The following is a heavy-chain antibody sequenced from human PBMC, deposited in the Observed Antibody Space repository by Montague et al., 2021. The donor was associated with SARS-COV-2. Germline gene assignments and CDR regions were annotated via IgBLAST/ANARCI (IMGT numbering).Heavy chain of an antibody. V-gene: IGHV4-59*01. CDR1: GGSISSYY. J-gene: IGHJ4*02. CDR2: IYYSGST. Sequence: SETLSLTCTVSGGSISSYYWSWIRRPPGKGLEWIGYIYYSGSTNYNPSLKSRVTISVDTSKNQFSLKLSSVTAADTAVYYCASQVPDFWSGIDYWGQGNLVAVSS. D-gene: IGHD3-3*01. CDR3: ASQVPDFWSGIDY.